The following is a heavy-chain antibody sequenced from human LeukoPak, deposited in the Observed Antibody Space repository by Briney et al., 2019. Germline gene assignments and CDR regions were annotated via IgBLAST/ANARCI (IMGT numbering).Heavy chain of an antibody. Sequence: GGSLRLSCAASGFTFSNYAMSWARQAPGKGLEWVSTITGGGGSTYHADSVKGRLTISRDDFKNTLYLQMSSLRDEDTAVYYCTTYSRSLDYWGQGTLVTVSS. CDR1: GFTFSNYA. V-gene: IGHV3-23*01. J-gene: IGHJ4*02. CDR3: TTYSRSLDY. CDR2: ITGGGGST. D-gene: IGHD6-13*01.